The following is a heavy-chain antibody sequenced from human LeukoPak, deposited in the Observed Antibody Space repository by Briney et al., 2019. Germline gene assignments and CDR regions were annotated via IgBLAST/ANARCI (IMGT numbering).Heavy chain of an antibody. CDR1: GGSXSSYX. D-gene: IGHD3-22*01. V-gene: IGHV4-4*07. J-gene: IGHJ4*02. Sequence: PSETLSLTCTVSGGSXSSYXWSWIRQPAGXXLEWIGRXYTSGSTNYNPSLKSRVTMSVDTSKNQFSLKLSSVTAADTAVYYCARDNYYDSSGYYTAFDYWGQGTLVTVSS. CDR2: XYTSGST. CDR3: ARDNYYDSSGYYTAFDY.